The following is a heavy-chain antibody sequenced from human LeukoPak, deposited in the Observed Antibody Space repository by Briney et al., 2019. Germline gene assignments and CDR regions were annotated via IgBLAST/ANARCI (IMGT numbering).Heavy chain of an antibody. CDR1: GGSFSGYY. J-gene: IGHJ6*04. Sequence: SETLSLTCAVYGGSFSGYYWSWIRQPPGKGLEWIGEINHSGSTNYNPSLKSRVTISVGTSKNQFSLKLSSVTAADTAVYYCARAAVAATRHSPGRYYYYGMDVRGKGTTVTVSS. D-gene: IGHD2-15*01. V-gene: IGHV4-34*01. CDR3: ARAAVAATRHSPGRYYYYGMDV. CDR2: INHSGST.